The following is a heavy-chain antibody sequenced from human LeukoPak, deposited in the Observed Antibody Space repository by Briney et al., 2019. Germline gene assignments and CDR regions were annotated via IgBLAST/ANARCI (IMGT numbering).Heavy chain of an antibody. Sequence: GGSLRLSCTASGFSFSGHWMHWARQPPGKGLVWISRISPTGSTTSYADSVKGRFTVSRDNAKNTLYLQVNNLRAEDTAVYYCARGPNSNWSGLDFWGQGTLLTVSS. CDR3: ARGPNSNWSGLDF. J-gene: IGHJ4*02. V-gene: IGHV3-74*01. CDR2: ISPTGSTT. CDR1: GFSFSGHW. D-gene: IGHD6-6*01.